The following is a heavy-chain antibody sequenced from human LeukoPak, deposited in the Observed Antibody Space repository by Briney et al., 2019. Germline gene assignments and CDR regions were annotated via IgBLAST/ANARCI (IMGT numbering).Heavy chain of an antibody. CDR2: IIPIFGTA. CDR3: ARSGYYIHPYYYYYGMDV. CDR1: GGTFSSYA. J-gene: IGHJ6*02. V-gene: IGHV1-69*01. D-gene: IGHD3-3*01. Sequence: SVKVSCKASGGTFSSYAISWVRQAPGQGLEWMGGIIPIFGTANYAQKFQGRVTITADESTSTAYMELSSLRSEDTAVYYCARSGYYIHPYYYYYGMDVWGQGTTVTVSS.